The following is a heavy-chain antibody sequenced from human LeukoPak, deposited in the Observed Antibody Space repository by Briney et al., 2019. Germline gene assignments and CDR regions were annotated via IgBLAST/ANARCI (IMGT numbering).Heavy chain of an antibody. V-gene: IGHV3-73*01. CDR3: TRPPYSSGWFGAFDI. CDR1: GFMFSSNW. Sequence: GGSLRLSCAASGFMFSSNWMSWVRQASGKGLEWVGRIRSKADSYATAYAASVKGRFTISRDDSKNTAYLQMNSLKTEDTAVYYCTRPPYSSGWFGAFDIWGQGTMVTVSS. D-gene: IGHD6-19*01. J-gene: IGHJ3*02. CDR2: IRSKADSYAT.